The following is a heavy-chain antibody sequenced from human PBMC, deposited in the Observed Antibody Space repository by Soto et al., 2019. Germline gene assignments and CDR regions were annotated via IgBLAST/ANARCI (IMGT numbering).Heavy chain of an antibody. J-gene: IGHJ4*02. CDR1: GFTFSSYG. Sequence: QVQLVESGGGVVQPGRSLRLSCAASGFTFSSYGMHWVRQAPGKGLEWVAVIWYDGSNKYYADSVKGRFTISRDNSKNXLYLQMNSLRAEDTAVYYCARDGTYSSSWYDYFDYWGQGTLVTVSS. D-gene: IGHD6-13*01. V-gene: IGHV3-33*01. CDR3: ARDGTYSSSWYDYFDY. CDR2: IWYDGSNK.